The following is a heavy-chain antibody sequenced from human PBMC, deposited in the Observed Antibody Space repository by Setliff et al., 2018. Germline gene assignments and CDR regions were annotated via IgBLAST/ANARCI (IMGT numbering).Heavy chain of an antibody. D-gene: IGHD6-13*01. Sequence: GGSLRLSCAVSGFTFSGSEMNWVRQAPGKGLEWVSYISSSGSTIYYADSMKGRFTISRDNAKNSLYLQMNSLRAEDTAVYYCASAGHSGSWFPFDAFHIWGQGTMVTVSS. J-gene: IGHJ3*02. CDR1: GFTFSGSE. CDR3: ASAGHSGSWFPFDAFHI. CDR2: ISSSGSTI. V-gene: IGHV3-48*03.